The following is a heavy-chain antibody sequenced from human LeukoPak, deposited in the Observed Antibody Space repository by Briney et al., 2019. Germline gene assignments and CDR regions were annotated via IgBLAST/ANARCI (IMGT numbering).Heavy chain of an antibody. CDR2: MNPNSGNT. CDR1: GYTFTSYD. Sequence: EASVKVSCKASGYTFTSYDINWVRQATGQGLEWMGWMNPNSGNTGYAQKFQGRVTMTRNTSISTAYMELSSLRSEDTAVYYCARITIFEVDPAIGEGYYYYYGMDVWGQGTTVTVSS. D-gene: IGHD3-3*01. CDR3: ARITIFEVDPAIGEGYYYYYGMDV. V-gene: IGHV1-8*01. J-gene: IGHJ6*02.